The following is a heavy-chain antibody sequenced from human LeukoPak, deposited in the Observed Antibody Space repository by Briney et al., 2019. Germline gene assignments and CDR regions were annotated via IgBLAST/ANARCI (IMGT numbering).Heavy chain of an antibody. CDR3: ARDLGYSGSYGLGY. V-gene: IGHV4-59*01. D-gene: IGHD1-26*01. J-gene: IGHJ4*02. Sequence: TPSETLSLTCAVYGGSSSGYYWSWIRQPPGKGLEWIGYIYYSGSTNYNPSLKSRVTISVDTSKNQFSLKLSSVTAADTAVYYCARDLGYSGSYGLGYWGQGTLVTVSS. CDR1: GGSSSGYY. CDR2: IYYSGST.